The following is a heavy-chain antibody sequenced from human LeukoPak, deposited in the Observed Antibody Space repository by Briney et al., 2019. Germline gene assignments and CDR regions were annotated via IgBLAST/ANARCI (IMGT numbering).Heavy chain of an antibody. CDR1: GFTFSSYA. CDR2: ISGSGDST. V-gene: IGHV3-23*01. D-gene: IGHD6-19*01. CDR3: ARDRIAVAGTDY. Sequence: PGGSLRLSCAASGFTFSSYAMSWVRQAPGKGLEWVSGISGSGDSTYYTDSVKGRLTIFRDNFKNTLYLQMNSLRAEDTAVYYCARDRIAVAGTDYWGQGTLVTVSS. J-gene: IGHJ4*02.